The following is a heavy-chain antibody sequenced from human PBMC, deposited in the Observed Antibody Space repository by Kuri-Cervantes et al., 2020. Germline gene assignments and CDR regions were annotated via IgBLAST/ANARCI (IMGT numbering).Heavy chain of an antibody. CDR2: INHTGNI. Sequence: SETLSLTCTVSGGSTSSYYWSWIRQSPGKGLEWIGEINHTGNINQNPSLKSRFTLSVDTSKNEFSLKVTSVTAADSAIYYCARRRSNAWDYYYYMDVWGTGTTVTVSS. J-gene: IGHJ6*03. V-gene: IGHV4-34*01. CDR1: GGSTSSYY. D-gene: IGHD1-26*01. CDR3: ARRRSNAWDYYYYMDV.